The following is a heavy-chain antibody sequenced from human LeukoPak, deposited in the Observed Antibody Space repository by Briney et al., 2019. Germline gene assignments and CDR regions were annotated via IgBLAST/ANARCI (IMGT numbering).Heavy chain of an antibody. CDR2: ISYDGSNK. D-gene: IGHD1-26*01. V-gene: IGHV3-30-3*01. CDR3: ARPPPDSGSAFDI. CDR1: GFTFSSYA. Sequence: PGRSLRLSCAASGFTFSSYAMHWVRQAPGKGLEWVAVISYDGSNKYYADSVKGRFTISRDNSKNTLYLQMNSLRAEDTAVYYCARPPPDSGSAFDIWGQGTMVTVSS. J-gene: IGHJ3*02.